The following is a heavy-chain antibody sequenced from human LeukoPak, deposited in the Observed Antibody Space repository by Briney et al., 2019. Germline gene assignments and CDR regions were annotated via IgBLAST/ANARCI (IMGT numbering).Heavy chain of an antibody. CDR1: GFTFCSYG. Sequence: PGGSLRLSCAASGFTFCSYGMHWVRQAPGKGLEWVAFIRYDGSNKYYADSVKGRFTISRDNSKNTLYLQMNSLRAEDTAVYYCAKGIANIPHYWGQGTLVTVSS. V-gene: IGHV3-30*02. CDR3: AKGIANIPHY. CDR2: IRYDGSNK. D-gene: IGHD1-14*01. J-gene: IGHJ4*02.